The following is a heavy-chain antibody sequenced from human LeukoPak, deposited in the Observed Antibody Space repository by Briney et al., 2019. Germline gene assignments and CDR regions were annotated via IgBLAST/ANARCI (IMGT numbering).Heavy chain of an antibody. Sequence: PGGSLRLSCAASGFTFSSYWMSWVRQAPGKGLEWVANIKQDGSEKYYVDSVKGRFTISRDNSKNSVYLQMNSLRSADTAFYYCAKSMGYTYGFLDHWGQGALVTVSS. D-gene: IGHD5-18*01. J-gene: IGHJ4*02. CDR2: IKQDGSEK. CDR3: AKSMGYTYGFLDH. V-gene: IGHV3-7*03. CDR1: GFTFSSYW.